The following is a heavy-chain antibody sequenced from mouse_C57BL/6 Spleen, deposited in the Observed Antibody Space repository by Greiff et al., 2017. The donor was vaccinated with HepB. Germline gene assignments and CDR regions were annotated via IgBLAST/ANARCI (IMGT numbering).Heavy chain of an antibody. Sequence: QVQLKESGAELVRPGSSVKLSCKASGYTFTSYWMDWVKQRPGQGLEWIGNIYPSDSETHYNQKFKDKATLTVDKSSSTAYLQLSSLKSEDSAVYYCATYDYDGRADYWGQGTTLTVSS. CDR3: ATYDYDGRADY. CDR1: GYTFTSYW. J-gene: IGHJ2*01. D-gene: IGHD2-4*01. CDR2: IYPSDSET. V-gene: IGHV1-61*01.